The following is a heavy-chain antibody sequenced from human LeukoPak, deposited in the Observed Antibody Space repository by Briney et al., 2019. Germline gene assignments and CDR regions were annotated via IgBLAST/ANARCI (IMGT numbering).Heavy chain of an antibody. D-gene: IGHD2-15*01. Sequence: GGSLRLSCAAAGSTFSSYWMHWVRHAPGKGRVWVSRINSDGSSTIYADSVRGRFSISRDNAENTLYLQMNSLRVEDTAVYYCARDLAGSRDKWGQGTLVTVSS. CDR2: INSDGSST. CDR3: ARDLAGSRDK. CDR1: GSTFSSYW. J-gene: IGHJ4*02. V-gene: IGHV3-74*01.